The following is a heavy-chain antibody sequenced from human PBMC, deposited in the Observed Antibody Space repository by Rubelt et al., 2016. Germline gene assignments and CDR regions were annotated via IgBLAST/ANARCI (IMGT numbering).Heavy chain of an antibody. V-gene: IGHV3-48*02. CDR2: ISSSSSTI. D-gene: IGHD2-2*01. J-gene: IGHJ4*02. CDR1: GFTFSSYS. CDR3: ATQGYCSSTSCYGAY. Sequence: EVQLVESGGGLVQPGGSLRLSCAASGFTFSSYSMNWVRQAPGKGLEWVLYISSSSSTIYYADSVKGRFTISGDNAKNSRYLQMNSLRDEDTAVYYCATQGYCSSTSCYGAYWGQGTLVTVSS.